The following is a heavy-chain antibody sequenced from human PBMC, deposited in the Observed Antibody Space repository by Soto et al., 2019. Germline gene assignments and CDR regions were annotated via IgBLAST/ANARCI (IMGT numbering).Heavy chain of an antibody. CDR2: VNHGGST. Sequence: SETLSLTCAVSVGSFSGFFWGWICQPPGKGLEWIGEVNHGGSTNYNPSLKSRVTISSDTSKNHFSLTLRSVTAADTAVYYCARAAVAAGGPFDKWGQGALVTVSS. D-gene: IGHD2-15*01. J-gene: IGHJ4*02. V-gene: IGHV4-34*01. CDR3: ARAAVAAGGPFDK. CDR1: VGSFSGFF.